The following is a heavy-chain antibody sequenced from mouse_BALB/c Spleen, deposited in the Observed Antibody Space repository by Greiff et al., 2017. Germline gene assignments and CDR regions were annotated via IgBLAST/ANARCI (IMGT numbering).Heavy chain of an antibody. J-gene: IGHJ4*01. V-gene: IGHV1-7*01. D-gene: IGHD2-2*01. Sequence: QVQLKQSGAELAKPGASVKMSCKASGYTFTSYWMHWVKQRPGQGLEWIGYINPSTGYTEYNQKFKDKATLTADKSSSTAYMQLSSLTSEDSAVYYCGIYYGYDDGYYYAMDYWGQGTSVTVSS. CDR1: GYTFTSYW. CDR3: GIYYGYDDGYYYAMDY. CDR2: INPSTGYT.